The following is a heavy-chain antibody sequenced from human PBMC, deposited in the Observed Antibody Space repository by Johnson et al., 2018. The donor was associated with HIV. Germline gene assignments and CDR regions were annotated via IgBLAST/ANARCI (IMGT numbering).Heavy chain of an antibody. J-gene: IGHJ3*02. Sequence: QVQLVESGGGLVQPGTSLRLSCAASGFTFSSTAMHWVSQAPGKGLERVVVISYAGSNKSYADSVKGRFTISRDNSKNTLYLQMNSRRAEDTAVYYCAKAYSAVVGDAFDIWSQGTMVTVSS. D-gene: IGHD3-22*01. CDR2: ISYAGSNK. V-gene: IGHV3-30-3*01. CDR1: GFTFSSTA. CDR3: AKAYSAVVGDAFDI.